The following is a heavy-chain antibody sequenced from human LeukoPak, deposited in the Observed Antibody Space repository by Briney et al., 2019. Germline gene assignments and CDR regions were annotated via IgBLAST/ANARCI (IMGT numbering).Heavy chain of an antibody. CDR3: VKGTSKIVGACDS. J-gene: IGHJ4*02. CDR1: GFTFSSYG. Sequence: PGGSLRLSCIGSGFTFSSYGMQWVRQAPGKGLEWVAVISYDGDNQYYVDSVKGRFTISRDNSKNTLYPQMNSLRAEDTAVYYCVKGTSKIVGACDSWGQGTLVTVSS. CDR2: ISYDGDNQ. D-gene: IGHD1-26*01. V-gene: IGHV3-30*18.